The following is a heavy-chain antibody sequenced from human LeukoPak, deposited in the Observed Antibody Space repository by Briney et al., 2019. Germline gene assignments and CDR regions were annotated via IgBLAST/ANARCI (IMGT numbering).Heavy chain of an antibody. CDR3: ARDSGSYLYDAFDI. J-gene: IGHJ3*02. CDR2: IKQDGSEK. V-gene: IGHV3-7*01. D-gene: IGHD1-26*01. Sequence: GGSLRLSCAVSGFTFSSDWMSWVRQAPGKGLEWVANIKQDGSEKYYVDSVKGRFTISRDNAKNSLYLQMNSLRAEDTAVYYCARDSGSYLYDAFDIWGQGTMVTVSS. CDR1: GFTFSSDW.